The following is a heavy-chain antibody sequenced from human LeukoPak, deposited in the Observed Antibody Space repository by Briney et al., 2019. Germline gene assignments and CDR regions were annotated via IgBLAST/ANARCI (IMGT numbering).Heavy chain of an antibody. J-gene: IGHJ4*02. CDR1: GFTFSSAW. Sequence: GSLRLSCAASGFTFSSAWMNWVRQAPGKGLEWIGEINHSGSTSYNSSLKSRVTISVDTSKNQFSLKLISVTAADTAVYYCARQQWPESNWGPGTLVTVSS. V-gene: IGHV4-34*01. CDR2: INHSGST. CDR3: ARQQWPESN. D-gene: IGHD6-19*01.